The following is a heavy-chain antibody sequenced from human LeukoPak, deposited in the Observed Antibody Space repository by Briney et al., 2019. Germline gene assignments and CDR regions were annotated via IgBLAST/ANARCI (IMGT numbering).Heavy chain of an antibody. Sequence: PGGSLRLSCAASGFIFSRYWMHWVRQAPGKGLEWVSSISSSSYIYYADSVKGRFTISRDNAKNSLYLQMNSLRAEDTAVYYCARDTGPIDYWGQGTLVTVSS. CDR3: ARDTGPIDY. CDR1: GFIFSRYW. J-gene: IGHJ4*02. V-gene: IGHV3-21*01. CDR2: ISSSSYI. D-gene: IGHD2-8*02.